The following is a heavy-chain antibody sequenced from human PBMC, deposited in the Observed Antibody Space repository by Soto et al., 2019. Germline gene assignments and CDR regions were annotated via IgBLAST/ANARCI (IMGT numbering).Heavy chain of an antibody. CDR2: FNYSGST. CDR1: GGSFSGYY. D-gene: IGHD3-16*02. J-gene: IGHJ5*02. CDR3: ARGNMITFGGVIAYNWFDP. V-gene: IGHV4-34*01. Sequence: SETLSLTCAVYGGSFSGYYWSWIRQPPGKGLEWIVEFNYSGSTNYNPSLKSRVTISVDTSKNQFSLKPSSVTAADTAVYYCARGNMITFGGVIAYNWFDPWGQGTLVTVSS.